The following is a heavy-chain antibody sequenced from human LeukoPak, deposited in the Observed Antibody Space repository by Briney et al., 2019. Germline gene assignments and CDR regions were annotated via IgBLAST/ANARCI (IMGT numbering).Heavy chain of an antibody. CDR1: GGSFSGYY. J-gene: IGHJ1*01. CDR3: ARAIAARLKYFQH. D-gene: IGHD6-6*01. Sequence: SETLSLTCAVYGGSFSGYYWSWIRQPPGKGLEWIGEINHSGSTNYNPSLKSRVTISVDTSKNQFSLKLSSVTAADTAVYYCARAIAARLKYFQHWGRGTLVTVSS. CDR2: INHSGST. V-gene: IGHV4-34*01.